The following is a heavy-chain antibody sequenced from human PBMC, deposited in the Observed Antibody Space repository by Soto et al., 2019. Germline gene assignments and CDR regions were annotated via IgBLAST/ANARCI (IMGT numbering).Heavy chain of an antibody. Sequence: EVQLLESGGGLVQPGGSLRLSCAASGFTFSSYAMSWVRQAPVKGLEWGSAISGSGGNTYYADSVKGRFTISRDNSKKTVYLQMNSLRAEDTAVYYCAKVPGIAVPYFDYWGQGTLVTVSS. CDR3: AKVPGIAVPYFDY. J-gene: IGHJ4*02. CDR2: ISGSGGNT. V-gene: IGHV3-23*01. CDR1: GFTFSSYA. D-gene: IGHD6-19*01.